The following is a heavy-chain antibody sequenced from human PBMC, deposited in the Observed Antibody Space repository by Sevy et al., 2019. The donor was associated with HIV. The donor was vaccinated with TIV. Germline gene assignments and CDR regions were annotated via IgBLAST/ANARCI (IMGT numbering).Heavy chain of an antibody. J-gene: IGHJ3*02. CDR1: AGSISSYY. D-gene: IGHD3-9*01. V-gene: IGHV4-59*13. Sequence: SETLSLTCSVSAGSISSYYWSWIRQPPGKGLEWIGYIYNSGTTDYNPSLKSRVTISQDKSKKVFSLRLRSVTAADTAVYYCARDNAILTPRAFDIWGQGTMVTVSS. CDR3: ARDNAILTPRAFDI. CDR2: IYNSGTT.